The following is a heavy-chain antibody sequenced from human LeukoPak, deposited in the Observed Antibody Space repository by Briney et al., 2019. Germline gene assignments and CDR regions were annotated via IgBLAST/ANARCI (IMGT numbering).Heavy chain of an antibody. V-gene: IGHV3-53*01. Sequence: GGSLRLSCTVSGFTVSGNSMSWVRQAPGKGPEWVSFIYSGGNTHYSDSVKGRFTISRDNSKNTLYLQMNSLRAEDTAVYYCAKALFPHSSGWYVRFDYWGQGTLVTVSS. CDR3: AKALFPHSSGWYVRFDY. CDR1: GFTVSGNS. J-gene: IGHJ4*02. CDR2: IYSGGNT. D-gene: IGHD6-19*01.